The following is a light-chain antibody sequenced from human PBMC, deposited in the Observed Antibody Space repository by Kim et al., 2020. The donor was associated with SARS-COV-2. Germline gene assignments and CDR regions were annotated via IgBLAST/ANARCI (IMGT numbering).Light chain of an antibody. CDR1: QSVSSNY. J-gene: IGKJ4*01. V-gene: IGKV3-20*01. CDR2: GAS. Sequence: PGERATLSCRASQSVSSNYLAWYQQKPGQAPRLLIYGASSRATVIPDRFSGSGSGTEFTLTMSSVQSEDSAVYYCQQYSSWPLTFGGGTKV. CDR3: QQYSSWPLT.